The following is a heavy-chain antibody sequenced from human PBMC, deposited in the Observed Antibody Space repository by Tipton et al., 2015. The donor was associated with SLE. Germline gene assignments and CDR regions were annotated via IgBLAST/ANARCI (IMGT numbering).Heavy chain of an antibody. J-gene: IGHJ5*02. V-gene: IGHV4-59*11. CDR3: ATAGITGTPGWFDP. D-gene: IGHD1-20*01. Sequence: TLSLTCTVSGASISRHYWTWIRQPPGKGLEWIGDIFHSGGTNYNPSLKSRVTISIDTSKNQFSLKVSSVTAADTAVYYCATAGITGTPGWFDPWGQGILVTVSS. CDR2: IFHSGGT. CDR1: GASISRHY.